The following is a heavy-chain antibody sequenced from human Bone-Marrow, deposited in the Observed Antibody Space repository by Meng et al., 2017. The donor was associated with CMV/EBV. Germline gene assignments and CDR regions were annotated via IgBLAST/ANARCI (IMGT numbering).Heavy chain of an antibody. CDR2: IRYDGSNK. V-gene: IGHV3-30*02. CDR1: GFTFSSYG. D-gene: IGHD6-19*01. J-gene: IGHJ4*02. CDR3: STKGQWLEDY. Sequence: GESLKISCAASGFTFSSYGMHWVRQAPGKGLEWVAFIRYDGSNKYYADSVKGRFTISRDNSKNTLYLQMNSLRAEDTAVYYCSTKGQWLEDYWGQGTLVTVSS.